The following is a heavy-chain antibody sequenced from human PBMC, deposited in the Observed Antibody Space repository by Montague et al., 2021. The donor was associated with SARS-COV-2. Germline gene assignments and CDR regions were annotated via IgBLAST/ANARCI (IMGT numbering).Heavy chain of an antibody. J-gene: IGHJ4*02. V-gene: IGHV4-59*01. D-gene: IGHD5-24*01. Sequence: SQTLSLTCTVSGGSISSYYQCWIRQPQGTRLEWIGYSYYSGSTNSNPSLTSRVTISVDTSKNQFSLKLNPVTAADTAVYYCARVSPRLLQFYHYFDYWGQGTLVTVSS. CDR1: GGSISSYY. CDR3: ARVSPRLLQFYHYFDY. CDR2: SYYSGST.